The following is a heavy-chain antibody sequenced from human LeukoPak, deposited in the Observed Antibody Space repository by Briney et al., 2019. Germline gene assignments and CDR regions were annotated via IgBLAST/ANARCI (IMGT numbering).Heavy chain of an antibody. V-gene: IGHV3-43*02. CDR1: GFTFSSYV. CDR3: AKEREVWRGYSIPVHS. J-gene: IGHJ4*02. Sequence: PGGSLRLSCAASGFTFSSYVMNWVRQAPGKGLEWVSLISGIGGNIYYADSVKGRFTISRDNSKNSLYLQMNSLRTEDTALYYCAKEREVWRGYSIPVHSWGQGTLVTVSS. D-gene: IGHD3-3*01. CDR2: ISGIGGNI.